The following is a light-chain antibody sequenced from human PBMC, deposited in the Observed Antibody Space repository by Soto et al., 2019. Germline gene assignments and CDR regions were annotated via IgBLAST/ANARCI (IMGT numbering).Light chain of an antibody. CDR3: QQYKRLST. J-gene: IGKJ1*01. CDR2: DVT. V-gene: IGKV1-5*01. CDR1: PTIGSL. Sequence: DIQMSQSPSTLSASVGDRVTITCRASPTIGSLLAWYQQKPGKAPKLRIYDVTNLGSGVPSRFSGSGSGTEFTLTITSLQPDDFATYYCQQYKRLSTFGLGTKVEIK.